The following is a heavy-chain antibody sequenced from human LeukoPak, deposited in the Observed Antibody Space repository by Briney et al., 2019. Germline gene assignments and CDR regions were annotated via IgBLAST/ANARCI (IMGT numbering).Heavy chain of an antibody. Sequence: SETLSLTCTVSGGSISNYYWSWIRQPPGKGLEWIGYIHSSGRTKYDPSPESRVTISIDTSMNQFSLKVSSVTAPDTAVYYCARHQDGYGDYFDFWGQGILVTVSS. CDR3: ARHQDGYGDYFDF. CDR2: IHSSGRT. D-gene: IGHD5-24*01. CDR1: GGSISNYY. V-gene: IGHV4-59*08. J-gene: IGHJ4*02.